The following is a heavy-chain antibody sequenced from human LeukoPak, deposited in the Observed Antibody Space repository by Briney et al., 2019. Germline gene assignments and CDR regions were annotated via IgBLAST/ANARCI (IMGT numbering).Heavy chain of an antibody. V-gene: IGHV3-30-3*01. CDR3: ARAPPYCSGGSCYLDY. CDR1: GFTFSSYA. Sequence: RRSLRLSCAASGFTFSSYAMHWVRQAPGKGLEWVAVISYDGSNKYYADSVKGRFTISRDNSKNTLYLQMNSLRAEDTAVYYCARAPPYCSGGSCYLDYWGQGTLVTVSS. D-gene: IGHD2-15*01. CDR2: ISYDGSNK. J-gene: IGHJ4*02.